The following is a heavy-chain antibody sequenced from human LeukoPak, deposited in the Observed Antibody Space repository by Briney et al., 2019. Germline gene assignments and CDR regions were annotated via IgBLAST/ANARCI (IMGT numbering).Heavy chain of an antibody. J-gene: IGHJ4*02. D-gene: IGHD6-19*01. CDR3: ARFYGSGWAH. CDR1: GDTVSSNIAA. Sequence: SQTLSLTCAISGDTVSSNIAAWVWIRQSPSRGLEWLGRTYYRAKWRNDYGGCVKSPITVNTHTSKNQFSLHLRSAPPEDTAVYYCARFYGSGWAHWGEGTPVTVSS. CDR2: TYYRAKWRN. V-gene: IGHV6-1*01.